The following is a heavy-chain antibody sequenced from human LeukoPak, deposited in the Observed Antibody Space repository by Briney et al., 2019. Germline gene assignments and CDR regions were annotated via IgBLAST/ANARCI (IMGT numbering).Heavy chain of an antibody. CDR2: ISSTGGTT. Sequence: GGTLRLSCVASGLTFSNYGISWVRQAPGKGLEWVSAISSTGGTTYYADSVKGHFTISRDNSKSTLYIQMNSLRAEDTAVYYCARAKPKNMVRGLIMRRESRYYFDYWGQGTLVTVSS. J-gene: IGHJ4*02. CDR3: ARAKPKNMVRGLIMRRESRYYFDY. D-gene: IGHD3-10*01. CDR1: GLTFSNYG. V-gene: IGHV3-23*01.